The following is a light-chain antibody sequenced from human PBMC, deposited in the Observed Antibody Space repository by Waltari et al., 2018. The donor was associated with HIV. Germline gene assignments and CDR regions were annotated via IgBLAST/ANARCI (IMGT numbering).Light chain of an antibody. J-gene: IGLJ2*01. CDR3: GTWDNGLSEVL. Sequence: QSGLTQPPSVSAAPGQRVTISCSGTRSNIGYNSVSWYQQLPGAAPKLLIYDKDKRPSGIPDLFSASKSGTSVTLGITGLQTGDEATYYCGTWDNGLSEVLFGGGTKLTVL. V-gene: IGLV1-51*01. CDR1: RSNIGYNS. CDR2: DKD.